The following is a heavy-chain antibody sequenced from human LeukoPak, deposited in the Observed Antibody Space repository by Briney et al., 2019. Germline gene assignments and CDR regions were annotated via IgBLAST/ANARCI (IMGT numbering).Heavy chain of an antibody. CDR2: ISSSSSHI. J-gene: IGHJ4*02. D-gene: IGHD6-6*01. CDR3: AKGSPFIAATYYFDY. CDR1: GFTFSSYS. Sequence: GGSLRLSCAASGFTFSSYSMNWVRQAPGKGLEWVSSISSSSSHIYYADSVKGRFTISRDNSKNTLYLQMNSLRDEDTAVYYCAKGSPFIAATYYFDYWGQGTLVTVSS. V-gene: IGHV3-21*04.